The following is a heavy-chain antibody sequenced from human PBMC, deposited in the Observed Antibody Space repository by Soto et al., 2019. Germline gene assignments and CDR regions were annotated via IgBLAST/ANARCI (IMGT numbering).Heavy chain of an antibody. D-gene: IGHD3-10*01. V-gene: IGHV2-26*01. CDR3: ARISGGSPYYYAMDV. CDR2: IFSSDEK. CDR1: GFSLTNNKMG. Sequence: QVTLKESGPVLVKPTETLTLTCTVSGFSLTNNKMGVSWIRQPPGKALEWLANIFSSDEKSYSTSLKSRVTISQDTSKSQVVLKVTNMDPVYTATYYCARISGGSPYYYAMDVWGQGTTVTVSS. J-gene: IGHJ6*02.